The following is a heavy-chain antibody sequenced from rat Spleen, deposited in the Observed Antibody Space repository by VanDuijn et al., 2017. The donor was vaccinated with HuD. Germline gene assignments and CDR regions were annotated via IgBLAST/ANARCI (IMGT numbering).Heavy chain of an antibody. J-gene: IGHJ2*01. D-gene: IGHD1-9*01. Sequence: EVQLVESGGGLVQPGRSLKLSCAASGFTFSDFDMAWVRQAPTKGLEWVASISTGGSNTYYRDSVKGRFTISRDNAKSTLNLQMDSLRSEDTATYYCSRTMGITYDYFDYWGQGVMVTVSS. CDR3: SRTMGITYDYFDY. CDR2: ISTGGSNT. V-gene: IGHV5S23*01. CDR1: GFTFSDFD.